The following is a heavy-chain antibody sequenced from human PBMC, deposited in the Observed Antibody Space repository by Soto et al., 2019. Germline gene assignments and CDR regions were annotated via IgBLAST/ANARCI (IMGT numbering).Heavy chain of an antibody. CDR1: GGSISSGDYY. D-gene: IGHD3-10*01. CDR3: ARGLNYFGSGTYNYYYGMDV. CDR2: IFYSGST. Sequence: SETLSLTCTVSGGSISSGDYYWSWIRRPPGKGLEWIGYIFYSGSTSHNPSLRSRLTISVDTSKDQFSMKLTSVTAADAATYYCARGLNYFGSGTYNYYYGMDVWRPGTAV. J-gene: IGHJ6*02. V-gene: IGHV4-30-4*01.